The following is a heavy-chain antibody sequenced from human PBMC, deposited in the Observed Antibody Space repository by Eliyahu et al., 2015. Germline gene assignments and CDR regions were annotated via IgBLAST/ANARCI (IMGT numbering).Heavy chain of an antibody. CDR2: IMSNTDYK. J-gene: IGHJ4*02. D-gene: IGHD6-19*01. Sequence: EVQLVESGGGLVQPGGSLRLSCAASGFTFXHYSMNWVRQAPGKGLEWVSSIMSNTDYKFYADSVKGRFAISRDNAKNSLYLQMTSLRAEDTAVYYCARDSIAVAGTGVFDCWGQGTLVTVSS. CDR1: GFTFXHYS. V-gene: IGHV3-21*02. CDR3: ARDSIAVAGTGVFDC.